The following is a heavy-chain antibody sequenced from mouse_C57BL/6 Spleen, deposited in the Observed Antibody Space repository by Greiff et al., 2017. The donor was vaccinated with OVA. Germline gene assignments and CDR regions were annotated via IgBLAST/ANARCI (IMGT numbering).Heavy chain of an antibody. CDR1: GFTFSSYT. CDR2: ISGGGGNT. J-gene: IGHJ3*01. CDR3: ARRNWDNAWFAY. D-gene: IGHD4-1*01. V-gene: IGHV5-9*01. Sequence: DVKLVESGGGLVKPGGSLKLSCAASGFTFSSYTMSWVRQTPEKRLEWVATISGGGGNTYYPDSVKGRFTISRDNAKNTLYLQMSSLRSEDTALYYCARRNWDNAWFAYWGQGTLVTVSA.